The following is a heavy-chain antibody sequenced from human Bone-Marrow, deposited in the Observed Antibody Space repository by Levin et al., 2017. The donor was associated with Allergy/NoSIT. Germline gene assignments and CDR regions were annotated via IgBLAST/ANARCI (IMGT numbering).Heavy chain of an antibody. D-gene: IGHD6-19*01. V-gene: IGHV4-61*01. CDR3: ARNRIVVSGGNDYYYGMDG. J-gene: IGHJ6*02. CDR1: GGSVSGGTYY. Sequence: SETLSLTCTVSGGSVSGGTYYWSWIRQPPGTGLEWIGYINYRGSTKYNPSLKSRVTISVDTSKNEFSLKVSTVTAADAAVYHCARNRIVVSGGNDYYYGMDGWGQGTTVTVSS. CDR2: INYRGST.